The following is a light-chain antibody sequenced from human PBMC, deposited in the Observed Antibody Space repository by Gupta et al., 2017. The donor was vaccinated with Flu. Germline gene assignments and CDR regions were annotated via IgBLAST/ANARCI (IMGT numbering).Light chain of an antibody. J-gene: IGLJ2*01. CDR1: ISDLGTYNY. CDR3: SSYTTSSTKV. Sequence: SITISCTGTISDLGTYNYVSWYQQHPGKAPKLIIYDVSNRPSGISNRFSGSQSGYTASLTISGLQAEDEADYYCSSYTTSSTKVFGGGTRLTVL. V-gene: IGLV2-14*03. CDR2: DVS.